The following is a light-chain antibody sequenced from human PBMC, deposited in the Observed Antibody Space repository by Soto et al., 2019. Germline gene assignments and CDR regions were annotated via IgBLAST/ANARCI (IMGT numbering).Light chain of an antibody. CDR1: QSISSN. V-gene: IGKV3-15*01. J-gene: IGKJ4*01. Sequence: EIVMTQSPATLSVSPGEGATLSCRASQSISSNLAWYQQKPGQAPKLLIYGASTRATGFPARFSGSGSGTKFTLTISSLQSEDFAVYYCQQYNDWPLTFGGGTKVEIK. CDR3: QQYNDWPLT. CDR2: GAS.